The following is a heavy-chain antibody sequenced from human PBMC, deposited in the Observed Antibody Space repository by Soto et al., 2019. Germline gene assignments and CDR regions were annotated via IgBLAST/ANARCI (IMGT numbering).Heavy chain of an antibody. CDR3: ARDRGGAMGRAYYYGMDV. Sequence: GGSLRLSCAASGFTFSSYSMNWVRQAPGKGLEWVSSISSSSSYIYYADSVKGRFTISRDNAKNSLYLQMNSLRAEDTAVYYCARDRGGAMGRAYYYGMDVWGQGTTVTVSS. CDR1: GFTFSSYS. D-gene: IGHD5-18*01. CDR2: ISSSSSYI. V-gene: IGHV3-21*01. J-gene: IGHJ6*02.